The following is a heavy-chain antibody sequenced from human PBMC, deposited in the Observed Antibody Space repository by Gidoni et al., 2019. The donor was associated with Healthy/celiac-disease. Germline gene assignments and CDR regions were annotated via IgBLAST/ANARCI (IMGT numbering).Heavy chain of an antibody. V-gene: IGHV1-3*01. D-gene: IGHD4-17*01. CDR1: GYTFTSYA. Sequence: QVQLVQSGAEVKKPGASVKVSCKASGYTFTSYAMPWVRQAPGQRLQWMGWINAGNGNTKYSQKFQGRVTITRDTSASTAYMELSSLRSEDTAVYYCARRRYGDHLRDPFDYWGQGTLVTVSS. J-gene: IGHJ4*02. CDR3: ARRRYGDHLRDPFDY. CDR2: INAGNGNT.